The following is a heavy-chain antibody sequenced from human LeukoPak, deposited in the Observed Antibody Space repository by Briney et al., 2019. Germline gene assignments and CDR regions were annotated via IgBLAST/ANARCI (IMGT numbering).Heavy chain of an antibody. Sequence: GGSLRLSCAASGFTFSGCWMTWVRQAPGKGLEWVANIKEDGSKKNYVDSVKGRFTIFRDNAKNSLYLQMNSLKAEDTAVYYCAPPLDYYDSSGYHKGGDWGQGTLVTVSS. CDR3: APPLDYYDSSGYHKGGD. CDR2: IKEDGSKK. CDR1: GFTFSGCW. V-gene: IGHV3-7*03. J-gene: IGHJ4*02. D-gene: IGHD3-22*01.